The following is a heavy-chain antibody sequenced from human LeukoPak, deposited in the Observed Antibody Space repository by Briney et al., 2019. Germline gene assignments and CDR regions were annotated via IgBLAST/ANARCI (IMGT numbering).Heavy chain of an antibody. CDR1: GGSISSYY. CDR3: ARAQWGGRLFVFEC. CDR2: IYYSGST. Sequence: SETLSLTCTVSGGSISSYYWSWIRQPPGKGLEWIGYIYYSGSTNYNPSLKSRVTISVNTSKNQFSLKLSSVTAADTAVYYCARAQWGGRLFVFECGGTGPLV. D-gene: IGHD3-16*01. J-gene: IGHJ4*02. V-gene: IGHV4-59*08.